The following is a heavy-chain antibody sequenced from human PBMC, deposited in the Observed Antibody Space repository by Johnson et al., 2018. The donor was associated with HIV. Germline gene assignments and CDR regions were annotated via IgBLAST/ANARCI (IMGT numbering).Heavy chain of an antibody. D-gene: IGHD3-9*01. V-gene: IGHV3-13*01. CDR3: ARAGDYDVLTGSLLRGTFDV. Sequence: VHLVESGGRLVQPGGSLRLSCAASGFIFSSYDMHWVRQTTGKGLEWISGIGSSGDTFYPGSVKGRFTISRANAKNSLYLQMNSLRAGDTGVYYCARAGDYDVLTGSLLRGTFDVWGQGTMVTVSS. J-gene: IGHJ3*01. CDR1: GFIFSSYD. CDR2: IGSSGDT.